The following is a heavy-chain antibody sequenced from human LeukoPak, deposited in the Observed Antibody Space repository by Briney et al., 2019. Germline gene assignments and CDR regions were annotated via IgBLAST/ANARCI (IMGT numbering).Heavy chain of an antibody. CDR2: FYYSGST. J-gene: IGHJ6*04. CDR1: GGSISSNY. V-gene: IGHV4-59*01. D-gene: IGHD2-2*03. CDR3: ARDGYCSSTSCYDYYYGMDV. Sequence: PSETLSLTCTVSGGSISSNYWSWLRQPPGKGLEWIGYFYYSGSTNYNPSLKSRVTMSVDTSKNQFYLKLNSVTAADTAVYYCARDGYCSSTSCYDYYYGMDVWGKGTTVTVSS.